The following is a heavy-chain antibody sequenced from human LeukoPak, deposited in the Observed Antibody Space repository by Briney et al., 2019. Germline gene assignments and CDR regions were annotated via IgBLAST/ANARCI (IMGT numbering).Heavy chain of an antibody. CDR2: MNPNSGNT. CDR1: GYTFTSYD. CDR3: ALTYSSGWYKGKYYFDY. V-gene: IGHV1-8*01. J-gene: IGHJ4*02. D-gene: IGHD6-19*01. Sequence: GASVKVSCKASGYTFTSYDINWVRQATGQGLEWMGWMNPNSGNTGYAQKFQGRVTMTRNTSISTAYMELSSLRSEDTAVYYCALTYSSGWYKGKYYFDYWGQGTLVTVSP.